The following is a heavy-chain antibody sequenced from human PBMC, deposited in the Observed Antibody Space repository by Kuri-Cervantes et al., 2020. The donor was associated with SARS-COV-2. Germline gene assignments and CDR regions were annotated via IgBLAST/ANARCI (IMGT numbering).Heavy chain of an antibody. Sequence: GGSLRLSCKGSGYTFTNYWIGWVRQMHGKGLEWMGIIYPGNSDIRYSPSFQGQVTISVDKSISTAYLQWSSLQASDTAMYYCARLGYCSSTSCYNRAFDIWGQGTMVTVSS. D-gene: IGHD2-2*02. V-gene: IGHV5-51*01. J-gene: IGHJ3*02. CDR1: GYTFTNYW. CDR3: ARLGYCSSTSCYNRAFDI. CDR2: IYPGNSDI.